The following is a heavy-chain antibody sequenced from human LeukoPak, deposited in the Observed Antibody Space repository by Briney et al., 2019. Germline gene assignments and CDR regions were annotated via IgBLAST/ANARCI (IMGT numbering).Heavy chain of an antibody. Sequence: GGSLRLSCAASGFNVSSNYMSWVRQAPGKGLGWVSVIYSGGSSYYADSVKGRFTISRDNSKNTLYLQMNSLRAEDTAVYYCASYIAVAKGYFDLWGRGTLVTVSS. D-gene: IGHD6-19*01. CDR1: GFNVSSNY. CDR2: IYSGGSS. CDR3: ASYIAVAKGYFDL. V-gene: IGHV3-53*01. J-gene: IGHJ2*01.